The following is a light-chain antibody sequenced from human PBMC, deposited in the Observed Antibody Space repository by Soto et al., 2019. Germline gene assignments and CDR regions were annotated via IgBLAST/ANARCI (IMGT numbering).Light chain of an antibody. CDR3: QQYESSPT. CDR2: DAS. J-gene: IGKJ1*01. CDR1: QSVSSRF. V-gene: IGKV3D-20*01. Sequence: EIVLTHSPGTLSLSPGESATLSCGASQSVSSRFLAWYQQKPGRAPRVLIYDASTRATGVPDRFSGSGSGTDFTLTISRLEPEDFAVYFCQQYESSPTFGQGTKVDI.